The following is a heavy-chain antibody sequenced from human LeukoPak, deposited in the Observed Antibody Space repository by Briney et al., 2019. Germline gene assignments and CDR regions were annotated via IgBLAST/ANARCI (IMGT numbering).Heavy chain of an antibody. CDR2: IYYTGRN. V-gene: IGHV4-59*08. CDR3: VRRDPGWNYFDY. D-gene: IGHD6-19*01. J-gene: IGHJ4*02. CDR1: GVSINSHY. Sequence: SETLSLTCAVSGVSINSHYWRWIRQPPGKGLEWIGDIYYTGRNNYNPSLKSRVTISLDTSKNHLSLNLTSVLAADTAIYYCVRRDPGWNYFDYWGQGILVTVSS.